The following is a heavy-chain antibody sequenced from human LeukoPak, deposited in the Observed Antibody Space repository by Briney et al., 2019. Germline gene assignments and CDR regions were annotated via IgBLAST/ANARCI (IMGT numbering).Heavy chain of an antibody. V-gene: IGHV4-34*01. J-gene: IGHJ4*02. Sequence: SETLSLTCAVYTGLFRGCFWSWLRHPPGKGLEWLGEINHSGSTHYNPSLKSRVTISVDTSKNQFSLKLSSVTAADTAMYYCARVVDHSGDYFDYWGQGTLVTVSS. D-gene: IGHD1-14*01. CDR3: ARVVDHSGDYFDY. CDR1: TGLFRGCF. CDR2: INHSGST.